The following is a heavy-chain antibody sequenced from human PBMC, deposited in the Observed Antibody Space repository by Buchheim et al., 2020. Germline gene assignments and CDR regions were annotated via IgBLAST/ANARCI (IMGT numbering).Heavy chain of an antibody. V-gene: IGHV3-30-3*01. J-gene: IGHJ6*02. CDR3: AREEPYYYYGMDV. D-gene: IGHD1-14*01. CDR2: ISYDGSNK. Sequence: QVQLVESGGGVVQPGRSLRLSCAASGFTFSSYAMHWVRQAPGKGLEWVAVISYDGSNKYYADSVKGRFTLSSDKSKNTPYLQMNSLRAEDTAVYYCAREEPYYYYGMDVWGQGTT. CDR1: GFTFSSYA.